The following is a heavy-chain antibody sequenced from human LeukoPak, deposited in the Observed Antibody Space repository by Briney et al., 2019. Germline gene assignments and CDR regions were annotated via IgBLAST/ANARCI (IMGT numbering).Heavy chain of an antibody. CDR2: TYYRSKWYN. CDR1: GDSVSNNSAI. J-gene: IGHJ4*02. CDR3: ARSSNLHYFDY. Sequence: SQTLSLTCAISGDSVSNNSAIWIWIRQSPSRGLQWLGRTYYRSKWYNDYAGSVKSRITLNVDTSKNQFSLQLNSVTPEDTAVYYGARSSNLHYFDYWGQGTQVTVSS. V-gene: IGHV6-1*01.